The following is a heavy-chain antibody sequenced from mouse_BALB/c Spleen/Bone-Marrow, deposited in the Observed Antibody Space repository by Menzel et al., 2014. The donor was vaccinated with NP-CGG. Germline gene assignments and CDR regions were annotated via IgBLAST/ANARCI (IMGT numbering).Heavy chain of an antibody. CDR2: IFPGSGNT. V-gene: IGHV1-66*01. Sequence: QVQLKQSGPELVEPGASVKISCKASAYSFTSYYIHWVKQRPGQGLEWLGWIFPGSGNTKYNEKFKGKATLTADTSSSTAYMQLSSLTSEDSAVYFCARTRAYDYEGGFAYWGQVTLVAVSA. CDR1: AYSFTSYY. D-gene: IGHD2-4*01. J-gene: IGHJ3*01. CDR3: ARTRAYDYEGGFAY.